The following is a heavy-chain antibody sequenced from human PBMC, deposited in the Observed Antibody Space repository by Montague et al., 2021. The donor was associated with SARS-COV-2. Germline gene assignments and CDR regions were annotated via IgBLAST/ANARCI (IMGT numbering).Heavy chain of an antibody. CDR1: DGSISSSSYY. CDR2: NYYSGST. V-gene: IGHV4-39*01. Sequence: SETLSLTCTVSDGSISSSSYYWGWIRQPPGKGLEWIGSNYYSGSTYYNPSLKSRVTISVDTSKNQFSLKLISVTAADTAVYYCARHPLYCSSTRCYEHWFDPWGQGTLVTVSS. CDR3: ARHPLYCSSTRCYEHWFDP. J-gene: IGHJ5*02. D-gene: IGHD2-2*01.